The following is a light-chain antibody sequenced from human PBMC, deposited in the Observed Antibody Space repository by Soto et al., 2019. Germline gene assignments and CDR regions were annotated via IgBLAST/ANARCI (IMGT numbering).Light chain of an antibody. CDR2: EVT. J-gene: IGLJ3*02. CDR3: SSYTSSATWV. Sequence: QSVLTQPASVSGSPGQSITISCTGTSSDIGAYNYASWYQQHPGRAPKLMIYEVTNRPSGVSYRFSGSKSGYTASLTISGLQAEDEADYYCSSYTSSATWVFGGGTKLTVL. V-gene: IGLV2-14*01. CDR1: SSDIGAYNY.